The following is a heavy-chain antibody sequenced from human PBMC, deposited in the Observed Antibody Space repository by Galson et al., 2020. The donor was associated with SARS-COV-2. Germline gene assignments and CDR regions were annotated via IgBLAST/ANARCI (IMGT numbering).Heavy chain of an antibody. J-gene: IGHJ4*02. CDR3: ARTTPTYCSGGSCYPPADY. CDR2: IYPGDSDT. D-gene: IGHD2-15*01. CDR1: GYSFTSYW. Sequence: GESLKISCKGSGYSFTSYWIGWVRQMPGKGLEWMGIIYPGDSDTRYSPSFQGQVTISADKSISTAYLQWSSLKASDTAMYYCARTTPTYCSGGSCYPPADYWGQGTLVTVSS. V-gene: IGHV5-51*01.